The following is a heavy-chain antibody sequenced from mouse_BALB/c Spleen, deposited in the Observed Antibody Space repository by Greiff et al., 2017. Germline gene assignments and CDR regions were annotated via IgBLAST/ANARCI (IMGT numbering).Heavy chain of an antibody. J-gene: IGHJ2*01. Sequence: VKVVESGAELMKPGASVKISCKATGYTFSSYWIEWVKQRPGHGLEWIGEILPGSGSTNYNEKFKGKATFTADTSSNTAYMQLSSLTSEDSAVYYCARRSYDLYYFDYWGQGTTLTVSS. CDR3: ARRSYDLYYFDY. V-gene: IGHV1-9*01. D-gene: IGHD2-4*01. CDR2: ILPGSGST. CDR1: GYTFSSYW.